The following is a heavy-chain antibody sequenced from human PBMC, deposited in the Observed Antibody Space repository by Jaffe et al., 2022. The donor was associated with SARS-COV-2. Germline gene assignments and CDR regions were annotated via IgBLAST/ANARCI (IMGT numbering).Heavy chain of an antibody. CDR1: GGSISSSSYY. J-gene: IGHJ4*02. V-gene: IGHV4-39*01. CDR2: IYYSGST. Sequence: QLQLQESGPGLVKPSETLSLTCTVSGGSISSSSYYWGWIRQPPGKGLEWIGSIYYSGSTYYNPSLKSRVTISVDTSKNQFSLKLSSVTAADTAVYYCASIKDYYDSSGYYSGQIDYWGQGTLVTVSS. D-gene: IGHD3-22*01. CDR3: ASIKDYYDSSGYYSGQIDY.